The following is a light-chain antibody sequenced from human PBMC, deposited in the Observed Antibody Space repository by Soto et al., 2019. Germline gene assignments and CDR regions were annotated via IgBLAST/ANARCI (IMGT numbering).Light chain of an antibody. CDR3: QQYGSSS. Sequence: EIVMTQSPATLSVSPGERAILSCRASQSVSINLAWYQQKPGQAPRLFIYGASSRATGIPDRFSGSGSGTDFTLTISRLEPEDFAVYYCQQYGSSSFGQGTKVDIK. J-gene: IGKJ1*01. V-gene: IGKV3-20*01. CDR1: QSVSIN. CDR2: GAS.